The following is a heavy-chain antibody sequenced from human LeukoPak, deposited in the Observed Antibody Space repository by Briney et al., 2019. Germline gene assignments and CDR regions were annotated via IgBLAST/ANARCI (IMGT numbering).Heavy chain of an antibody. CDR3: AKDFGYYDSSGYYSS. D-gene: IGHD3-22*01. V-gene: IGHV3-43*02. Sequence: GGSLRLSCAASGFTFDDYAMHLVRQAPGKGLEWVSLISGDGGSTYYADSVKGRFTISRDNSKNSLYLQMNSLRTEDTALYYCAKDFGYYDSSGYYSSWGQGTLVTVSS. CDR1: GFTFDDYA. CDR2: ISGDGGST. J-gene: IGHJ5*02.